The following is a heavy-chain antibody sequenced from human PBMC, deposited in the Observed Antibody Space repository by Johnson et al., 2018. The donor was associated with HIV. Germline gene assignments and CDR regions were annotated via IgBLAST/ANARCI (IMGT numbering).Heavy chain of an antibody. V-gene: IGHV3-53*05. J-gene: IGHJ3*02. D-gene: IGHD1-26*01. CDR2: FYSGDST. Sequence: MHWFRQAPGKGLEWVSTFYSGDSTYYADSVKGRFTISRDNSKNTLHLQMNSLRPEDTAVYYCARDRYYCAKDRGYSGSPPDAFDIWGQGTMVTVSS. CDR3: ARDRYYCAKDRGYSGSPPDAFDI.